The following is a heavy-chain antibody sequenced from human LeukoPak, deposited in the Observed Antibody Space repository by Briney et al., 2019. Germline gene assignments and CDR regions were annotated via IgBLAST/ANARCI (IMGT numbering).Heavy chain of an antibody. CDR3: AKGSPRFGELLDYFDY. CDR2: ISGSGGST. J-gene: IGHJ4*02. Sequence: GGSLRLSCAASGFTFSSYAMSWVRQAPGKGLEWVSAISGSGGSTYYADSVKGRFTISRGNSKNTLYLQMNSLRAEDTAVYYCAKGSPRFGELLDYFDYWGQGTLVTVSS. V-gene: IGHV3-23*01. D-gene: IGHD3-10*01. CDR1: GFTFSSYA.